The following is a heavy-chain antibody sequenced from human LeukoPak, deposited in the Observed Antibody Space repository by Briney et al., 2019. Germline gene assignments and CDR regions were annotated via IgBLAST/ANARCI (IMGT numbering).Heavy chain of an antibody. Sequence: SETLSLTCTVSGGSISSSSYYWGWIRQPPGKGLEWIGSIYYSGSTYYNPSLKSRVTISVDTSKNQFSLKLSSVTAADTAVYYCARHMLAVAGNDAFDIWGQETMVTVSS. D-gene: IGHD6-19*01. V-gene: IGHV4-39*01. CDR3: ARHMLAVAGNDAFDI. CDR2: IYYSGST. CDR1: GGSISSSSYY. J-gene: IGHJ3*02.